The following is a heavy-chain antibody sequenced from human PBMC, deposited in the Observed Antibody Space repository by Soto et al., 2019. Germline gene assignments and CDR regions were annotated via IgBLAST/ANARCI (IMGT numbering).Heavy chain of an antibody. V-gene: IGHV4-59*01. Sequence: PSETLSLTCTVSGGSISIYYWSWIRQPPGKGLEWIGYIYYSGSTNYNPSLKSRVTISVDTSKNQFSLKLSSVTAADTAVYYCAREYSSPAGWFDPWGQGTLVTVSS. CDR2: IYYSGST. J-gene: IGHJ5*02. CDR1: GGSISIYY. CDR3: AREYSSPAGWFDP. D-gene: IGHD6-13*01.